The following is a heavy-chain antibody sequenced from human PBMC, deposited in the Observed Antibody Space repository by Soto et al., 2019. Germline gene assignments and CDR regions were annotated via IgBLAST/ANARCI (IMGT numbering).Heavy chain of an antibody. CDR2: ISNRGGKT. CDR3: AKQTGDTGQVFHFDS. Sequence: EVQLLESGRGVVQPGGSLRLSCAASGFTFSTYAMSWVRQAPGKGLEWVSIISNRGGKTYYADSVKGRFTVSRDNSKNTLYLQMNSLRAEDTAVYYCAKQTGDTGQVFHFDSWGQGTLVTVSS. J-gene: IGHJ4*02. CDR1: GFTFSTYA. D-gene: IGHD2-8*02. V-gene: IGHV3-23*01.